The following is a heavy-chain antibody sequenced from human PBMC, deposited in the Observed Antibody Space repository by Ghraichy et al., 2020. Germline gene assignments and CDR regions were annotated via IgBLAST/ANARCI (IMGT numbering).Heavy chain of an antibody. J-gene: IGHJ3*02. CDR1: GSTLTTNE. CDR2: ISSGGGINT. CDR3: ARDLLSRWDAFDI. D-gene: IGHD4-23*01. V-gene: IGHV3-48*03. Sequence: GGSLRLSCEPSGSTLTTNEMNWARKAPGKGLKCVAYISSGGGINTYYADSVRGRFAITRDNARNSLYLQMNSLRVDDTAIYYCARDLLSRWDAFDIWGQGTIVTVSA.